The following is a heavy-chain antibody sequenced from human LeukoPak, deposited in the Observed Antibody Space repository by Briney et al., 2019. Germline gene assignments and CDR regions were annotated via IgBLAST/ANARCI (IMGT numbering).Heavy chain of an antibody. Sequence: ASVKVSCKASGYTFTSYSITWVRQAPGQGLEWMGWISAHNNNTNYAQKLQGRVTMTTDTSTSTAYMELWSLRSDDTAVYYCARAPGRRSYHYYYMDVWGKGTTVTVSS. CDR2: ISAHNNNT. J-gene: IGHJ6*03. D-gene: IGHD2-15*01. V-gene: IGHV1-18*01. CDR1: GYTFTSYS. CDR3: ARAPGRRSYHYYYMDV.